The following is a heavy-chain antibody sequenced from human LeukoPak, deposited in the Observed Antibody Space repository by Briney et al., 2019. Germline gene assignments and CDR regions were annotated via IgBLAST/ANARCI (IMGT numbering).Heavy chain of an antibody. CDR2: ISGSGGST. Sequence: GGSLRLSCAASGFTFSSYAMSWVRQAPGKGLEWVSAISGSGGSTYYADSVKGRFTISRDNSKNTLYLQMNSLRAEDTAVYYCAKAAPLTDYYDSSGYYYGMDVWAKGPRSPSP. CDR1: GFTFSSYA. CDR3: AKAAPLTDYYDSSGYYYGMDV. D-gene: IGHD3-22*01. V-gene: IGHV3-23*01. J-gene: IGHJ6*02.